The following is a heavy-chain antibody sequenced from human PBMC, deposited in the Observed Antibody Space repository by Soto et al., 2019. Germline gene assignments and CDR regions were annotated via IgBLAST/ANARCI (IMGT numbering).Heavy chain of an antibody. CDR1: SFTFSNAW. V-gene: IGHV3-15*07. CDR3: TTDSYITSIIVRFDY. D-gene: IGHD3-22*01. J-gene: IGHJ4*01. Sequence: GGSLRLSCAASSFTFSNAWINWVLHSPVKWLEWVGRVKSKTDGGTTDFAAPVKGRFAISRDDSKNMVYLEMNSLKTEDTGIYYCTTDSYITSIIVRFDYWGHGTLVTVPQ. CDR2: VKSKTDGGTT.